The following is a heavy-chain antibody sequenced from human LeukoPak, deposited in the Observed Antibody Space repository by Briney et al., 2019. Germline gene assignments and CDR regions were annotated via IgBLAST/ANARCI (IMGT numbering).Heavy chain of an antibody. V-gene: IGHV4-4*07. CDR1: GDSLNGYY. J-gene: IGHJ4*02. CDR3: ASGLRWDSGNDWGPEH. CDR2: LFTGGNA. D-gene: IGHD5-12*01. Sequence: PSETLSLTCSVSGDSLNGYYGIWIRQTAGNGLEWIGRLFTGGNAECNTSLKSRVTMSVEQSKSQFFLKLTSVTAADSAIYYCASGLRWDSGNDWGPEHWGQGVVVTVSS.